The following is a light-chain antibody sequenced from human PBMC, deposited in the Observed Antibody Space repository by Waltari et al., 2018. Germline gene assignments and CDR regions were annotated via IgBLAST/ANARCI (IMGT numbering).Light chain of an antibody. CDR3: HQYNDGPPFN. CDR1: QSVTPN. Sequence: EIVMAQSPASLSVSPGERAIFSCRASQSVTPNVAWYQQKPGQPPRLLIYGASTRATDIPARFSGSGSGTEFTLTITSPQSEDVGVYYCHQYNDGPPFNFGQGTKLEIK. CDR2: GAS. V-gene: IGKV3-15*01. J-gene: IGKJ2*01.